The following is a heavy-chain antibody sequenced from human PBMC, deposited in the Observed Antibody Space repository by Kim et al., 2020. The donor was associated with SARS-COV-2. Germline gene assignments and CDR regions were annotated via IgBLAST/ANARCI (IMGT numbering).Heavy chain of an antibody. V-gene: IGHV1-18*04. D-gene: IGHD4-4*01. CDR1: GYTFTSYG. J-gene: IGHJ6*02. CDR2: VGAYNGNT. CDR3: TRDVPSNYYYYAMDV. Sequence: ASVKVSCKASGYTFTSYGISWVRQAPGQGLEWMGWVGAYNGNTNYAQKFQGRVAMTTDTSTSTAYMELRSLTPDDTAVYFCTRDVPSNYYYYAMDVWGQG.